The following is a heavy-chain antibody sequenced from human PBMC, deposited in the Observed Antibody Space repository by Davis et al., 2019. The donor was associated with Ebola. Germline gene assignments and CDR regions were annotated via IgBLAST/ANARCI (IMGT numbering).Heavy chain of an antibody. D-gene: IGHD2-21*02. CDR3: ARETPINSRFDL. V-gene: IGHV3-53*01. J-gene: IGHJ4*02. Sequence: GESLKISCAASGFTVSSNYMSWVRQAPGKGLEWVSVIYSGGDTYYADSVRGRFTVSRDNAKNSLSLQMNSLRGDDTAVYYCARETPINSRFDLWGQGALVSVSS. CDR1: GFTVSSNY. CDR2: IYSGGDT.